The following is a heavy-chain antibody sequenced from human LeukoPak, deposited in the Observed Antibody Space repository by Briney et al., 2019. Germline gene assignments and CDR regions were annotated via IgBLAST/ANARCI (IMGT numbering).Heavy chain of an antibody. CDR3: VVTISNRLPDY. CDR2: IYTSGST. CDR1: GGYSGHYY. Sequence: TMSPTRTVSGGYSGHYYWNWDRQPAGKGMEWIGRIYTSGSTNYNPSLKSRVTMSVDTSKNQFSLKLTSVTAADTAVYYCVVTISNRLPDYWGQGTLVTVSS. D-gene: IGHD3-10*01. V-gene: IGHV4-4*07. J-gene: IGHJ4*02.